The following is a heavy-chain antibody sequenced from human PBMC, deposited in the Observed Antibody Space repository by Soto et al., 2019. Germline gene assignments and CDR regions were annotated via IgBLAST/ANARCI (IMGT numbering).Heavy chain of an antibody. CDR2: ISAYNGNT. D-gene: IGHD5-12*01. CDR1: GYTFTGYA. Sequence: QVQLVQSGAEVKKPGASVKVACRTSGYTFTGYAFSWVRQAPGQGLEWMGWISAYNGNTKYAQKFQGWVTMTRDTSIRTVYMQLSRLRSDDTAVYYCARESGGATATLDYYYFYMDVWGTGTTVTVSS. CDR3: ARESGGATATLDYYYFYMDV. V-gene: IGHV1-18*01. J-gene: IGHJ6*03.